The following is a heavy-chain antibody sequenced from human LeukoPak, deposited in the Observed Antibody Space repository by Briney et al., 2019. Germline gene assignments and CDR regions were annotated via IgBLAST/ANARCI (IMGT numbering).Heavy chain of an antibody. V-gene: IGHV3-23*01. D-gene: IGHD3-10*01. CDR1: GFTFSSYA. CDR2: ISGSGGST. CDR3: AKDPLRITMVRGVGNWFDP. J-gene: IGHJ5*02. Sequence: GGSLRLSCAASGFTFSSYAMSWVRQAPGKGLEWVSAISGSGGSTYYADSVKGRFTISRGNSKNTLYLQMNSLRAEDTAVYYCAKDPLRITMVRGVGNWFDPWGQGTLVTVSS.